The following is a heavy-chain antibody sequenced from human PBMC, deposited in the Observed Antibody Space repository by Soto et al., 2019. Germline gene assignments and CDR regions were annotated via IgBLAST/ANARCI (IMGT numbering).Heavy chain of an antibody. V-gene: IGHV4-31*03. CDR1: GGSISSGGYY. CDR3: ASRLAARAYYYGMDV. D-gene: IGHD6-25*01. Sequence: PSETLSLTCTVSGGSISSGGYYWSWIRQHPGKGLEWIGYIYYSGSTYYNPSLKSRVTISVDPSKNQFSLKLSSVTAADTAVYYCASRLAARAYYYGMDVWGQGTTVTVSS. CDR2: IYYSGST. J-gene: IGHJ6*02.